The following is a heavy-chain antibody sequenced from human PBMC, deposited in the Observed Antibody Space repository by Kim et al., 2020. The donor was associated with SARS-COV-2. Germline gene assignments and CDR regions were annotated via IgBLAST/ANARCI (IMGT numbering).Heavy chain of an antibody. CDR1: GFTFNNYW. CDR3: ARDCSNARCYADF. J-gene: IGHJ4*02. CDR2: IKQDGSEK. Sequence: GGSLRLSCTASGFTFNNYWMTWVRQAPGKGLGGLEMVANIKQDGSEKYYVDSVKGRFTISRDNAKNSLYLQMNSLRAEDTAVYYCARDCSNARCYADFWGQGTLVTVSS. V-gene: IGHV3-7*03. D-gene: IGHD2-2*01.